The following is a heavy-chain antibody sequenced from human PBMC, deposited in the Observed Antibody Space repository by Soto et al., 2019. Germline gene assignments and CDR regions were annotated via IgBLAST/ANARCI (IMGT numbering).Heavy chain of an antibody. V-gene: IGHV4-34*01. CDR2: INHSGST. Sequence: SETLSLTCAVYGGSFSGYYWSWIRQPPGKGLEWIGEINHSGSTNYNPSLKSRVTISVDTSKNQFSLKLSSVTAADTAVYYCARGGSRRYGDRRYYFDYWGQGTLVTVS. CDR3: ARGGSRRYGDRRYYFDY. D-gene: IGHD4-17*01. CDR1: GGSFSGYY. J-gene: IGHJ4*02.